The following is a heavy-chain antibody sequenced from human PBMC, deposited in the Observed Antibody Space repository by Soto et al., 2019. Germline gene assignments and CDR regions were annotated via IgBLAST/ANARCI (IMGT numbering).Heavy chain of an antibody. CDR2: INHSGST. J-gene: IGHJ6*02. Sequence: PSETLSLTCAVYGGSFSGYYWSWIRQPPGKGLEWIGEINHSGSTNYNPSLKSRVTISVDTSKNQFSLKLSSVTAADTAVYYCARSTVTTLYYGMDVWGQGTTVTVSS. CDR3: ARSTVTTLYYGMDV. V-gene: IGHV4-34*01. D-gene: IGHD4-17*01. CDR1: GGSFSGYY.